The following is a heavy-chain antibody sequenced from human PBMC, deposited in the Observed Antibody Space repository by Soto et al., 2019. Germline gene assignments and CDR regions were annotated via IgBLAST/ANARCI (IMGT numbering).Heavy chain of an antibody. J-gene: IGHJ5*02. CDR2: LDPTGTG. V-gene: IGHV4-4*08. D-gene: IGHD4-17*01. CDR3: ARAMIGNGGRAWFDP. Sequence: SGVLALGCTVSGGCINTSDGSWLRQYSGRGLEWLGYLDPTGTGDYNPSFEGRANISPDTSNNQFSLTLRSVTAADTAVYFSARAMIGNGGRAWFDPWGQGALVTVSS. CDR1: GGCINTSD.